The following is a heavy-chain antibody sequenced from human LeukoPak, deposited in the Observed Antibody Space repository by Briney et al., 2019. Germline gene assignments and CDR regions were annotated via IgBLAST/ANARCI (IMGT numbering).Heavy chain of an antibody. Sequence: GGSLRLSCAASGFTVSSNYLTWVRQAPGMGLEWVSVLYGGGATYYADSVEGRFTISRDNSKNTLYLQMNSLRAEDTAVYYCAKDQYYLDYWGQGTLVTVSS. CDR1: GFTVSSNY. CDR3: AKDQYYLDY. V-gene: IGHV3-53*01. D-gene: IGHD4-11*01. J-gene: IGHJ4*02. CDR2: LYGGGAT.